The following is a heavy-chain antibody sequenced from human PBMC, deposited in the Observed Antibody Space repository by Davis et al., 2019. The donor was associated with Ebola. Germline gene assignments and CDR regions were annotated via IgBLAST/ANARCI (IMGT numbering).Heavy chain of an antibody. Sequence: GESLKISCAASGFTFSSYAMSWVRQAPGKGLEWVSAISGSGGSTYYADSVKGRFTISRDNSKNTLYLQMNSLRAEDTAVYYCASRLNWNLDYWGQGTLVTVSS. V-gene: IGHV3-23*01. J-gene: IGHJ4*02. CDR2: ISGSGGST. CDR1: GFTFSSYA. D-gene: IGHD1-20*01. CDR3: ASRLNWNLDY.